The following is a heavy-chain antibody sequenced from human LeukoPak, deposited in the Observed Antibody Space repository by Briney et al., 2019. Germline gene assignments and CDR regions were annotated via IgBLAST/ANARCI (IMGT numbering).Heavy chain of an antibody. CDR2: ISSSSSYI. CDR1: GFTFSSYS. Sequence: GGSLRLSCAASGFTFSSYSMNWVRQAPGKGLEWVSSISSSSSYIYYADSVEGRFAISRDNAKNSLYLQMSSLRAEDTAVYYCARAPVDTAMGDYWGQGTLVTVSS. CDR3: ARAPVDTAMGDY. J-gene: IGHJ4*02. D-gene: IGHD5-18*01. V-gene: IGHV3-21*01.